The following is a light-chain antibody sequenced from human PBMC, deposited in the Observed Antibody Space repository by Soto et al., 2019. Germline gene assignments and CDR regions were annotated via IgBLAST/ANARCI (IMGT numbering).Light chain of an antibody. J-gene: IGLJ1*01. CDR1: SSDIGDYSY. Sequence: QSALTQPASVSGALGQSITISCTGGSSDIGDYSYVSWYQQHPDTAPKLIIYEVSHRPSGVSHRFSGSKSGNTASLTISGLQAEDEAEYHCSSFTTTTSLGLFGTGTKLTVL. CDR3: SSFTTTTSLGL. CDR2: EVS. V-gene: IGLV2-14*01.